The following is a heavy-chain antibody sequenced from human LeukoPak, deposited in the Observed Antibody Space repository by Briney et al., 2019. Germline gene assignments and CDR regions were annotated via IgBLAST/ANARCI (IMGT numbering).Heavy chain of an antibody. CDR1: GYTFTGHY. D-gene: IGHD1-26*01. J-gene: IGHJ4*02. Sequence: ASVKVSCKASGYTFTGHYMHWVRQAPGQGLEWMGWISAYNGNTNYAQKLQGRVTMTTDTSTSTAYMELRSLRSDDTAVYYCARDQGSRWELGSDYWGQGTLVTVSS. CDR3: ARDQGSRWELGSDY. V-gene: IGHV1-18*04. CDR2: ISAYNGNT.